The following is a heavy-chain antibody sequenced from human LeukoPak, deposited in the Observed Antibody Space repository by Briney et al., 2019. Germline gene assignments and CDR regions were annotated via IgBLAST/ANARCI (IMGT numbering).Heavy chain of an antibody. J-gene: IGHJ5*02. V-gene: IGHV3-66*02. CDR1: GFIVNAYG. Sequence: GGSLRLSCAASGFIVNAYGMSWVRQAPGKGLAWVSLIYSDGVTQYADSVKGRFTISRDNSKNTLYLQMNSPRDEDTAVYFCARDRAEGKTWVEFDPWGQGTLVTVSS. CDR3: ARDRAEGKTWVEFDP. CDR2: IYSDGVT.